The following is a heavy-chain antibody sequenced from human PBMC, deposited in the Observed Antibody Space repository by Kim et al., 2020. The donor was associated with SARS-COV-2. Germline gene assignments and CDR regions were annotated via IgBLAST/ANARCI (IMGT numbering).Heavy chain of an antibody. D-gene: IGHD6-13*01. V-gene: IGHV1-69*13. Sequence: SVKVSCKASGGTFSSYAISWVRQAPGQGLEWMGGIIPIFGTANYAQKFQGRVTITADESTSTAYMELSSLRSEDTAVYYCARDRGQQLATNWFDPWGQGTLVTVSS. CDR2: IIPIFGTA. CDR3: ARDRGQQLATNWFDP. CDR1: GGTFSSYA. J-gene: IGHJ5*02.